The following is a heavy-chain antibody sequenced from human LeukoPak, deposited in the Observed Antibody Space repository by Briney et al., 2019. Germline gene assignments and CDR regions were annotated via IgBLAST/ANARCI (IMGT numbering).Heavy chain of an antibody. CDR2: ISYSGST. CDR3: ARHSELYLFYY. J-gene: IGHJ4*02. Sequence: PSETLSLTHTFSGASIHSYNCSSIWQPPGKGLEWIGYISYSGSTNYNPSLKSRVTISADTSKNQVSLTLSSVTAADAAVYYCARHSELYLFYYWGQGTLVTVSS. V-gene: IGHV4-59*08. D-gene: IGHD2-8*01. CDR1: GASIHSYN.